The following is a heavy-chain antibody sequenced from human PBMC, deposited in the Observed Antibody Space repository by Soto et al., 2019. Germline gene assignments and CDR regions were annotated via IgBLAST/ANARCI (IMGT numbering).Heavy chain of an antibody. J-gene: IGHJ4*02. CDR1: GGSISSYY. D-gene: IGHD3-3*01. CDR3: ARDLYYDFWSGYYYFDY. V-gene: IGHV4-4*07. Sequence: PSETLSLTCTVSGGSISSYYWSWIRQPAGKGLEWIGRIYTSGSTNYNPSLKSRVTMSVDTSKNQFSLKLSSVTAADTAVYYCARDLYYDFWSGYYYFDYWGQGTLVTVSS. CDR2: IYTSGST.